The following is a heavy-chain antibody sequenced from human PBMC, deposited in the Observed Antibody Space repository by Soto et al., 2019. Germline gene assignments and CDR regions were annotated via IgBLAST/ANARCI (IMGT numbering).Heavy chain of an antibody. J-gene: IGHJ4*02. Sequence: PVGSVRLSCAASGFTFSSYWMSWVRQAPGKGLEWVANINQGGSQKYYVDSVKGRFTISRDNAKNSLYLQMNSLRAEDTAVYYCARIYCSTTSCYYDYWGQGTLVTVSS. CDR3: ARIYCSTTSCYYDY. D-gene: IGHD2-2*01. V-gene: IGHV3-7*01. CDR2: INQGGSQK. CDR1: GFTFSSYW.